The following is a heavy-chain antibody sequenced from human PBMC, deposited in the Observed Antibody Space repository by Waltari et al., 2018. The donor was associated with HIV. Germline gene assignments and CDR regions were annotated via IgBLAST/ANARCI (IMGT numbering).Heavy chain of an antibody. D-gene: IGHD3-10*01. CDR3: ARGPTMVRGVIPFYFDY. V-gene: IGHV1-69*12. J-gene: IGHJ4*02. Sequence: QVQLVQSGAEVKKPGSSVKVSCKASGGTFSSYAISWVRQAPGQGLEWMGGIIPIFGTANAAQKFQGRVTITADESTSTAYMELSSLRSEDTAVYYCARGPTMVRGVIPFYFDYWGQGTLVTVSS. CDR2: IIPIFGTA. CDR1: GGTFSSYA.